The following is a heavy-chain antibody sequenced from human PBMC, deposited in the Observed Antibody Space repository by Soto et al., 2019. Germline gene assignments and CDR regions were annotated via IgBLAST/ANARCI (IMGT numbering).Heavy chain of an antibody. Sequence: QITLKESGPTLVKPTQTLTLTCTFSGFSLSTSGVGVGWIRQPPGKALEWLALIYWDDDKRYSPSLKSRLTSTKDTSKNQVVLTMTNMDPVDTATYCCAHSSNYYDSSGYYRPFDYWGQGTLVTVSS. CDR2: IYWDDDK. J-gene: IGHJ4*02. V-gene: IGHV2-5*02. D-gene: IGHD3-22*01. CDR1: GFSLSTSGVG. CDR3: AHSSNYYDSSGYYRPFDY.